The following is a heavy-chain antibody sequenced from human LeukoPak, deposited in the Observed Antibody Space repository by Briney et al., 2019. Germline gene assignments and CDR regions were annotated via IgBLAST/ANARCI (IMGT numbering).Heavy chain of an antibody. D-gene: IGHD2-2*01. J-gene: IGHJ4*02. V-gene: IGHV3-48*03. CDR3: ARGYCSSTSCYNLLTKHPFDY. CDR2: ISSSGGTI. CDR1: GFSFSSYE. Sequence: GGSLRLSCAASGFSFSSYEMNWVRQAPGKGLEWISYISSSGGTIYYADSVKGRFTISRDNAKNSLYLQMNSLSAEDTAVYYCARGYCSSTSCYNLLTKHPFDYWGQGTLVTVSS.